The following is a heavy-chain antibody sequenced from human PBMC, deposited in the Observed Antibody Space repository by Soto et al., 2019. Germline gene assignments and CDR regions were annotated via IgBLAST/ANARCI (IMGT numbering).Heavy chain of an antibody. CDR2: INPNSGAS. CDR1: GYSFIDYY. J-gene: IGHJ5*02. V-gene: IGHV1-2*02. Sequence: QVQLVQSGAEVKKPGASVKVSCRTSGYSFIDYYVHWVRQAPGQGLEWVGWINPNSGASKYAENFHGRVTMTRDRSTSTVYMECIGLRSDDTAVYYCARRRDAVAAHGSWGQGTLVTFSS. D-gene: IGHD6-19*01. CDR3: ARRRDAVAAHGS.